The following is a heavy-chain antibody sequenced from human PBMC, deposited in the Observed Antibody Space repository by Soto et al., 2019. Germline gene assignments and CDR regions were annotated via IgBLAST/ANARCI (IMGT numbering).Heavy chain of an antibody. J-gene: IGHJ4*02. CDR3: VIWIRGVINY. V-gene: IGHV3-72*01. Sequence: EVQLLESGGGLVKPGGSLRLTCATSGFTFSDHYIEWVRQAPGKGLEWLGRSKNRAFSYTTEYAASVQGRFTISIDDSKISQYLQMSSLKTEHTAVNYCVIWIRGVINYRGQGTLVTVSS. CDR1: GFTFSDHY. D-gene: IGHD3-10*01. CDR2: SKNRAFSYTT.